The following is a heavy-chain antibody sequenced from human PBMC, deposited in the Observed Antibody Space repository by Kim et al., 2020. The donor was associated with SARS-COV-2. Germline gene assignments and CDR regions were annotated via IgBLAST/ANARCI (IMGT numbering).Heavy chain of an antibody. Sequence: GGSLRLSCAASGFTFSSYSMNWVRQAPGKGLEWVSSISSSSSYIYYADSVKGRFTISRDNAKNSLYLQMNSLRAEDTAVYYCASGWIEQQLQSYYYYGMDVWGQGTTVTVSS. CDR3: ASGWIEQQLQSYYYYGMDV. D-gene: IGHD6-13*01. CDR2: ISSSSSYI. CDR1: GFTFSSYS. V-gene: IGHV3-21*01. J-gene: IGHJ6*02.